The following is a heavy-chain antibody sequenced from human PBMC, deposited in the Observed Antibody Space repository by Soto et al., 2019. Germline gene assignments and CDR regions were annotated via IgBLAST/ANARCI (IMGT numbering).Heavy chain of an antibody. V-gene: IGHV1-18*04. D-gene: IGHD6-13*01. CDR2: ISAYNGNT. CDR3: ARDLRRAIAAAQAAYYYGMDV. CDR1: GYTFTSYG. Sequence: ASGKVSCKASGYTFTSYGISWVRQAPGQGLEWMGWISAYNGNTNYAQKLQGRVTMTTDTSTSTAYMELRSLRSDDAAVYYCARDLRRAIAAAQAAYYYGMDVWGQGPTVTLSS. J-gene: IGHJ6*02.